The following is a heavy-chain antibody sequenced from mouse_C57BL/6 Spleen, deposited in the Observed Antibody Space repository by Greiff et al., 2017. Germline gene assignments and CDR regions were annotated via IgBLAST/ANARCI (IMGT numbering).Heavy chain of an antibody. CDR3: ARMAITTVENYYAMDY. D-gene: IGHD1-1*01. CDR2: IDPSDSYT. J-gene: IGHJ4*01. Sequence: QVQLQQPGAELVRPGTSVKLSCKASGYTFTSYWMHWVKQRPGQGLEWIGVIDPSDSYTNYNQKFKGKATLTVDTSSSTAYMQLSSLTSEDSAVYYCARMAITTVENYYAMDYWGQGTSVTVSS. V-gene: IGHV1-59*01. CDR1: GYTFTSYW.